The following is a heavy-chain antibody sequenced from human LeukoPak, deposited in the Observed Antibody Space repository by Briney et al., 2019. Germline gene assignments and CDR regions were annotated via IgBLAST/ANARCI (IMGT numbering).Heavy chain of an antibody. CDR3: AKGDYYMEV. J-gene: IGHJ6*03. V-gene: IGHV3-30*02. CDR1: GVTFDNFG. CDR2: LRYDANNRYDKNND. Sequence: GGSLRLSCVASGVTFDNFGMHWVRQPPGKGLEWVAFLRYDANNRYDKNNDYYAVSVKGRFTISRDNSKNTLYLQMNSLKSEDTAVYYCAKGDYYMEVWGKGATVTVSS.